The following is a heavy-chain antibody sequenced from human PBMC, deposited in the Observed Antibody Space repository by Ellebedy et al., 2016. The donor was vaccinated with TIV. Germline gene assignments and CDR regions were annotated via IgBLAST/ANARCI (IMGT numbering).Heavy chain of an antibody. CDR1: GYTFTSYD. V-gene: IGHV1-8*01. J-gene: IGHJ4*02. CDR2: MNPNSGNT. Sequence: ASVKVSXKASGYTFTSYDINWVRQATGQGLEWMGWMNPNSGNTGYAQKFQGRVTITADKSTSTAYMELSSLRAEDTAVYYCASHPVTVTHPSQFDYWGQGTLVTVSS. D-gene: IGHD2-21*02. CDR3: ASHPVTVTHPSQFDY.